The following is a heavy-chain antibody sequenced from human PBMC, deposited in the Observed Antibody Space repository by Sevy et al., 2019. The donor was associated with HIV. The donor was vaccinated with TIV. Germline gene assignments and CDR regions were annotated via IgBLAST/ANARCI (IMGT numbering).Heavy chain of an antibody. CDR3: ARGGEQWLVGDEYFQH. CDR2: IYSGGST. CDR1: GFTVSSNY. J-gene: IGHJ1*01. Sequence: GGSLRLSCAASGFTVSSNYMSWVRQAPGKGLEWVSVIYSGGSTYYADSVKGRFTISRDNSKNTLYLQMNSLRAKDTAVYYCARGGEQWLVGDEYFQHWGQGTLVTVSS. V-gene: IGHV3-53*01. D-gene: IGHD6-19*01.